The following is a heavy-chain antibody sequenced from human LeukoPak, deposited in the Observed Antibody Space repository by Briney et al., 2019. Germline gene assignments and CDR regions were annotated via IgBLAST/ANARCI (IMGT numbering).Heavy chain of an antibody. V-gene: IGHV1-2*02. D-gene: IGHD4-17*01. J-gene: IGHJ4*02. CDR2: INPNSGGT. Sequence: ASVKVSCKASGYSFTDYYMHWVRQAPGQGLEWMGWINPNSGGTNYAQKFQGRVTMTRDTSISTVYMELSSLRSDDTAVYYCATGDDYFDYWGQGTLVTVSS. CDR3: ATGDDYFDY. CDR1: GYSFTDYY.